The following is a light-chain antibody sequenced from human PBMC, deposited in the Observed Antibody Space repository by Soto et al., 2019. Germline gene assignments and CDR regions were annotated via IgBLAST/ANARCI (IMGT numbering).Light chain of an antibody. J-gene: IGLJ1*01. Sequence: VLTHPASLSGSPGQSITIACTGTSSDVGGYNYVSWYQQHPGKAPKLMIYEVSNRPSGVSNRFSGSKSGNTASLTISGLQAEDEADYYCSSYTSSSTPYVFGTGTKVTVL. CDR1: SSDVGGYNY. V-gene: IGLV2-14*01. CDR3: SSYTSSSTPYV. CDR2: EVS.